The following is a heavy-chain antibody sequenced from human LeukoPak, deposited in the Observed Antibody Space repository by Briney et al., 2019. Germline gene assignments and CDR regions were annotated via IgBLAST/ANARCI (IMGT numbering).Heavy chain of an antibody. CDR3: ARDLFDSSADY. J-gene: IGHJ4*02. CDR2: FTSSSTSL. CDR1: GFLFSGQD. Sequence: LTLSCAASGFLFSGQDMSCVSLPPRKVLDWVSYFTSSSTSLCYAESVKGRLAISRDNAKNSLYLQISSLRDEDTAVYYCARDLFDSSADYWGQGTLVIVSS. D-gene: IGHD3-22*01. V-gene: IGHV3-48*02.